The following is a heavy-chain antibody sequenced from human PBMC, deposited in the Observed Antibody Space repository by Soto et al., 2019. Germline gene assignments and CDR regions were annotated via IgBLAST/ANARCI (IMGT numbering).Heavy chain of an antibody. D-gene: IGHD3-10*01. V-gene: IGHV1-3*01. CDR2: INPGNGYA. J-gene: IGHJ4*02. CDR1: GFTFSAFA. Sequence: QVQLVQSGAELKQPGASVKVSCKASGFTFSAFAIHWVRQAPGHRPEWMGWINPGNGYAGYSTKFQGRVTITRETAATTIYMEVTSLGSDDTAVYYCAREEGQFVSGTYPLDYWGQGALVTVSS. CDR3: AREEGQFVSGTYPLDY.